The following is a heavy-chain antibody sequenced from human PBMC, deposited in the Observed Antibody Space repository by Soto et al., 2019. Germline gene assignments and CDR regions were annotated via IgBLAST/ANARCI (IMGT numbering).Heavy chain of an antibody. D-gene: IGHD3-3*01. CDR3: AASYDITIFGVVRSNWFDP. CDR1: GGSISSYY. Sequence: ETLSLTCTVSGGSISSYYWSWIRQPPGKGLEWIGYIYYSGSTNYNPSLKSRVTISVDTSKNQFSLKLSSVTAADTAVYYCAASYDITIFGVVRSNWFDPWGQGTLVTVSS. J-gene: IGHJ5*02. V-gene: IGHV4-59*01. CDR2: IYYSGST.